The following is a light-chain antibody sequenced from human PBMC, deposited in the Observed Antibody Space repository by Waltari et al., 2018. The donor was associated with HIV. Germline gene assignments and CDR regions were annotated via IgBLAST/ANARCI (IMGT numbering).Light chain of an antibody. J-gene: IGLJ3*02. CDR2: EVS. Sequence: QSALTQPASVSGSPGQSITISCTGTSSDVGSYNLVSWYQQHPGKAPKLMIYEVSKRPSGVSNRFSGSRSGNTASLTISGLQAEDEADYYCCSYAGSSTFNWVFGGGTKLTVL. CDR3: CSYAGSSTFNWV. V-gene: IGLV2-23*02. CDR1: SSDVGSYNL.